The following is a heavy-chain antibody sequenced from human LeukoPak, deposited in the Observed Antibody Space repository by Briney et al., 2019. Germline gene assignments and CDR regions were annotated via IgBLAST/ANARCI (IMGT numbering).Heavy chain of an antibody. CDR1: GFTFSNYW. D-gene: IGHD4-23*01. Sequence: RSGGSLRLSCAASGFTFSNYWMHWVRQAPGNGLEWVSRIKTDGSITIYADSVKGRFTISRDNAKNTLFLQINSLKVDDTAVYYCATGGNYYFDYWGQGTLVTVSS. CDR2: IKTDGSIT. V-gene: IGHV3-74*01. J-gene: IGHJ4*02. CDR3: ATGGNYYFDY.